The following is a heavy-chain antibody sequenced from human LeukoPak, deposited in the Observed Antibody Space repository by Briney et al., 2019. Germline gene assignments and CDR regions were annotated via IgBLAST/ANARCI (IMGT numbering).Heavy chain of an antibody. CDR2: INPSGGST. CDR3: ARDPGSIVVVPAATFEY. V-gene: IGHV1-46*01. Sequence: ASVKVSCKASGYTFTSYYMHWVRQAPGQGLEWMGIINPSGGSTSYAQKFQGRVTMTRDTSTSTVYMELSRLRSDDTAVYYCARDPGSIVVVPAATFEYWGQGTLVTVSS. CDR1: GYTFTSYY. D-gene: IGHD2-2*01. J-gene: IGHJ4*02.